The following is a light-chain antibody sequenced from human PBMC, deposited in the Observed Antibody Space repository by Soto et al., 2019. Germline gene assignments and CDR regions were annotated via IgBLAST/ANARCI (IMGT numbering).Light chain of an antibody. CDR2: DDN. Sequence: QSVLTQPPSVSAAPGQKVTISCSGSSXNIGGNSVSWYQQLPGTAPKLLIYDDNKRPSGIPDRFSGSKSGTSATLGITGFQTGDEADYYCGSWDSSLSAYVFGTRTRSPS. CDR3: GSWDSSLSAYV. CDR1: SXNIGGNS. V-gene: IGLV1-51*01. J-gene: IGLJ1*01.